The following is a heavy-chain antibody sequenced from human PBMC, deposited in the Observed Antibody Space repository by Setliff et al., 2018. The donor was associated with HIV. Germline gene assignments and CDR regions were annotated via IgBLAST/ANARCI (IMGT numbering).Heavy chain of an antibody. J-gene: IGHJ4*02. D-gene: IGHD6-19*01. V-gene: IGHV3-7*05. CDR1: GYTFSSYW. CDR3: ANMQWASNAWYSFDY. CDR2: IQQHGSEI. Sequence: GGSLRLSCAASGYTFSSYWMAWVRQCPGKGLEWVANIQQHGSEIHYVASVEGRFTISRDNAKNSLYLQRNSLRAEDTAVYYCANMQWASNAWYSFDYWGQGALVTV.